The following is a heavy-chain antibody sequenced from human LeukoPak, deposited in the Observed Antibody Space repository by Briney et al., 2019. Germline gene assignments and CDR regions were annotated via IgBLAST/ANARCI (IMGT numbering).Heavy chain of an antibody. CDR1: GGSISSGDSY. CDR2: FYNSG. J-gene: IGHJ4*02. CDR3: AIETGGGYSYGV. Sequence: PSQTLSLTCTVSGGSISSGDSYWSWIRQHPEKGLEWIGYFYNSGYYNPSLKGRGNISVDTSKNQFSLELRSVTPADTAVYYCAIETGGGYSYGVWGQGTLVTVSS. V-gene: IGHV4-31*03. D-gene: IGHD5-18*01.